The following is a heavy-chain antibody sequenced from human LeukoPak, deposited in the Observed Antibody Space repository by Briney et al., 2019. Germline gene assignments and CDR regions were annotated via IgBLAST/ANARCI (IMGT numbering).Heavy chain of an antibody. CDR3: AREQILGYCSGGSCYGSPGGVDY. J-gene: IGHJ4*02. D-gene: IGHD2-15*01. V-gene: IGHV1-2*02. Sequence: ASVKVSCKASGYTFTGYYMHWVRQAPGQGLEWMGWINPNSGGTNYAQKFQGRVTMTRDTSISTAYMELSRPRSDDTAVYYCAREQILGYCSGGSCYGSPGGVDYWGQGTLVTVSS. CDR1: GYTFTGYY. CDR2: INPNSGGT.